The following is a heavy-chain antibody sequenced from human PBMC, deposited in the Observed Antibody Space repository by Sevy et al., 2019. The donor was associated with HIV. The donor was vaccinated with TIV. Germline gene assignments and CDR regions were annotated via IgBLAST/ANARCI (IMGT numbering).Heavy chain of an antibody. V-gene: IGHV3-49*03. CDR3: TRDPTEGIAVAGNWYDP. D-gene: IGHD6-19*01. Sequence: GGSLRLSCKASGFTFGDYAMSWFRQAPGKGLEWVGFIRNKAYDGTTEYAASVKGRFTISRDDSKSIAYLQMNSLKTEDTAVYYCTRDPTEGIAVAGNWYDPWGQEPWSPSPQ. CDR2: IRNKAYDGTT. J-gene: IGHJ5*02. CDR1: GFTFGDYA.